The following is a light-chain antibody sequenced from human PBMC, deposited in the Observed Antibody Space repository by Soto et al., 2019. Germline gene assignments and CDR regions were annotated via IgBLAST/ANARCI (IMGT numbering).Light chain of an antibody. V-gene: IGKV3D-15*01. CDR1: QSLNRN. CDR2: GAS. J-gene: IGKJ3*01. Sequence: EILMTQSPATLSVSPGERATLSCRASQSLNRNLAWYQQKPGQAPRLIIYGASTRASGIPARFSGSGSGTDFTLPISSLQSEDFALYYCQHYNDWPPAFTFGPGTKVDL. CDR3: QHYNDWPPAFT.